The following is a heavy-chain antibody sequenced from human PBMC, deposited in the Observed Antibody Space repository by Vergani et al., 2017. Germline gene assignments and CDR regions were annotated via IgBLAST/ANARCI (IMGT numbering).Heavy chain of an antibody. CDR2: INLSGST. V-gene: IGHV4-34*01. D-gene: IGHD1-14*01. CDR3: ARGRGWYGPYFDY. CDR1: GGSFSGYY. Sequence: QVQLQQWGAGLLKPSETLSLTCAVYGGSFSGYYWSWIRQPPGKGLEWIGEINLSGSTNYNPSLKSRVTISVDTSKNQFSLKLSSVTAADTAVYYCARGRGWYGPYFDYWGQGTLVTVSS. J-gene: IGHJ4*02.